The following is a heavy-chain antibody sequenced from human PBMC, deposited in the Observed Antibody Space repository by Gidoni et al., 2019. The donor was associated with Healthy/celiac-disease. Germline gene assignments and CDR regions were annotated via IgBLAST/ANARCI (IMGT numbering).Heavy chain of an antibody. D-gene: IGHD1-26*01. CDR3: ATDLVGATRAFDI. Sequence: QVQLVQSGAEVQKPGASVKVSCKVSGYPLPELSMHLVRPAPGKGLEWMGGFDPEDGETIYAQKFQGRVTMTEDTSTDTAYMELSSLRSEDTAGYYCATDLVGATRAFDIWGQGTMVTVSS. CDR1: GYPLPELS. V-gene: IGHV1-24*01. J-gene: IGHJ3*02. CDR2: FDPEDGET.